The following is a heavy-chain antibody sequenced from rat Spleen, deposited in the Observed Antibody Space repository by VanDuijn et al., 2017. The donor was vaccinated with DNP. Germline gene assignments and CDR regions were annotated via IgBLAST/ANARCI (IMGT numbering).Heavy chain of an antibody. CDR1: GSSFISYY. V-gene: IGHV3-1*01. J-gene: IGHJ2*01. CDR2: INYSGTP. CDR3: ARWTYYFDY. Sequence: EVQLQESGPGLVKPSQSLSLTCSVTGSSFISYYWGWIRKFPGNKMEWIGHINYSGTPNYNPSLKSRISISRDTSKNQFFLQLTSVTTEDTATYYCARWTYYFDYWGQGVMVTVSS.